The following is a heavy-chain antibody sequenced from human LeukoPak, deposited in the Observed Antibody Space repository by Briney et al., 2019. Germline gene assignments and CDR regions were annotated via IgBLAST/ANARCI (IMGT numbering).Heavy chain of an antibody. Sequence: EGSLRLSCAASGFTFSSYWMHWVRQAPGKGLVWVSRIDTTGGSTYYADSVKGRFTISRDNAKNTLYLQMNSLRADDTAVYYCAKSNWFDPWGQGTLVTVSS. CDR1: GFTFSSYW. J-gene: IGHJ5*02. CDR3: AKSNWFDP. CDR2: IDTTGGST. V-gene: IGHV3-74*01.